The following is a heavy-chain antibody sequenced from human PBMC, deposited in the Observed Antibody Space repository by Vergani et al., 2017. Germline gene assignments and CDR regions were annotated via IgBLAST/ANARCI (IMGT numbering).Heavy chain of an antibody. D-gene: IGHD4-11*01. CDR1: GITFKNAW. Sequence: EVQVVESGGGLIKLGGSLRLFCVVSGITFKNAWINWVRQAPGKGLEWIGGIRSKNDGGTADYAAPLKGRVTSSRDDSKDSAFLLVNNLMTEDTDVYFCVTDYQDYWGQGTLFTVSS. J-gene: IGHJ4*02. CDR2: IRSKNDGGTA. V-gene: IGHV3-15*01. CDR3: VTDYQDY.